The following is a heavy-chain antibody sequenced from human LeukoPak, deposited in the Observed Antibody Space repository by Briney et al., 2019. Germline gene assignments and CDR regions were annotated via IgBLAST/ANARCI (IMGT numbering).Heavy chain of an antibody. CDR2: ISYGGTNR. Sequence: GGSLRLSCAASGFASSNYAMHWVRQAPGKGLEWVSSISYGGTNRFYAGSVKGRFTISRDDSKNTLYLLMNSLRTEDTAMYYCAKDSSGNSGNIDSWGQGTLVTVSS. J-gene: IGHJ4*02. CDR1: GFASSNYA. V-gene: IGHV3-30*18. D-gene: IGHD5-12*01. CDR3: AKDSSGNSGNIDS.